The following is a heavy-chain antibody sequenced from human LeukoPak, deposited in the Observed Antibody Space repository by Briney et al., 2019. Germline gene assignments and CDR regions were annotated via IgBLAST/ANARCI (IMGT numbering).Heavy chain of an antibody. Sequence: PSETLYLTCTVSGGSLSTDYWTWIRQPAGKGLEWIGLIYTSGTTNYNPSLKSRVTMSLDTSKNQFSLKLTSVTAADTAVYYCASDFDYWGQGTLVTVSS. CDR3: ASDFDY. V-gene: IGHV4-4*07. CDR1: GGSLSTDY. J-gene: IGHJ4*02. CDR2: IYTSGTT.